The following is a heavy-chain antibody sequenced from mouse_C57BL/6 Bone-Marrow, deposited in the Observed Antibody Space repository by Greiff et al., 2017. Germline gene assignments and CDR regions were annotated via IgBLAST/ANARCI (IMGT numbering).Heavy chain of an antibody. D-gene: IGHD2-4*01. Sequence: VQLQQPGAELVKPGASVKLSCKASGYTFTSYWMHWVKQRPGQGLAWIGMLHPNSGSTTYNEKFKSTATLTVDKSSSTAYRQRSSLTAGDAAVYYCARLDYDDWGQGTALTVSS. J-gene: IGHJ2*01. CDR1: GYTFTSYW. V-gene: IGHV1-64*01. CDR2: LHPNSGST. CDR3: ARLDYDD.